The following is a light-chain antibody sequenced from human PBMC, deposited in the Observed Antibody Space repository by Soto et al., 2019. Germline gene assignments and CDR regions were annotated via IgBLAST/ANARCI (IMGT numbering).Light chain of an antibody. V-gene: IGKV3-20*01. CDR2: GAS. Sequence: EIVLTQSPGTLSLSPGERATLSCRASQSVAGTNLAWYQQKPGQGPRLLIYGASFRATGIPDRFSGSGSGTDFTLTISRLEPEDFAVYYCQPYDSSPRTFGQGTRVEIK. CDR1: QSVAGTN. J-gene: IGKJ1*01. CDR3: QPYDSSPRT.